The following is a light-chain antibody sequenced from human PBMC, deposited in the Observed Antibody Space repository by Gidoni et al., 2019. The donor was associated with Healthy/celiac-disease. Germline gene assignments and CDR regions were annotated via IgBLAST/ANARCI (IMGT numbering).Light chain of an antibody. CDR2: WAS. J-gene: IGKJ4*01. CDR3: QQYYSTPLT. Sequence: DIVMTQSQDSLAVSLGERATINCKSRQSVLYSSNNKNYLAWYQQKPGQPPKLLIYWASTRESGVPDRFSGSGSGTDFTLTISSLHAEDVAVYYCQQYYSTPLTFGGXTKVEIK. CDR1: QSVLYSSNNKNY. V-gene: IGKV4-1*01.